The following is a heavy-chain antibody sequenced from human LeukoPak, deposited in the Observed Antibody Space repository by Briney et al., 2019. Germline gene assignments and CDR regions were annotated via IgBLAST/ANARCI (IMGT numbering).Heavy chain of an antibody. CDR1: GFTFSNAW. CDR2: ISGSGGIT. J-gene: IGHJ4*02. V-gene: IGHV3-23*01. CDR3: AKDPTDFDSSGQTYFDY. D-gene: IGHD3-22*01. Sequence: GGSLRLSCAASGFTFSNAWMNWVRQAPGKGLEWVSGISGSGGITHYADSVRGRFTISRDNSKNTLHLQMNSLRAEDTAVYYCAKDPTDFDSSGQTYFDYWGQGTLVTVSS.